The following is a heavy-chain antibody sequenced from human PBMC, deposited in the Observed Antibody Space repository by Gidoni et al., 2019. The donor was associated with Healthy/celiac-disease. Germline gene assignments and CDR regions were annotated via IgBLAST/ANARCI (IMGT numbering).Heavy chain of an antibody. CDR2: ISYDGSNK. CDR3: ARDPLVGAFDI. D-gene: IGHD6-6*01. V-gene: IGHV3-30-3*01. J-gene: IGHJ3*02. Sequence: QVQLVESGGSVVQPGWSLRLSCAASGFPFSSYAMHWVRQAPGKGLEWVEVISYDGSNKYYADSVKGRFTISRDKSKNTLYLQMNSLRAEDTAVYYCARDPLVGAFDIWGQGTMVTVSS. CDR1: GFPFSSYA.